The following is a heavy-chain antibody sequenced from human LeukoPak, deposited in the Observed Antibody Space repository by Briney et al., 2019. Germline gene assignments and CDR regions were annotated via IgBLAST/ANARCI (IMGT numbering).Heavy chain of an antibody. V-gene: IGHV4-39*07. D-gene: IGHD1-26*01. CDR3: ARGRGSYGDYFDY. CDR1: GGSISSSSYY. Sequence: SETLSLTCTVSGGSISSSSYYWGWIRQPPGKGLEWIGSIYYSGSTYYNPSLKSRVTISVDTSKNQFSLKLSSVTAADTAVYYCARGRGSYGDYFDYWGQGTLVTVSS. CDR2: IYYSGST. J-gene: IGHJ4*02.